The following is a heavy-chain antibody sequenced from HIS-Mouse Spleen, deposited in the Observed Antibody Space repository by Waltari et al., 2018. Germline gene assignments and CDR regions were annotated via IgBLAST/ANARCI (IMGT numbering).Heavy chain of an antibody. CDR3: AREIPYSSSWYDWYFDL. CDR2: IYYSGST. J-gene: IGHJ2*01. CDR1: GGSISSSSYY. D-gene: IGHD6-13*01. Sequence: QLQLQESGPGLVKPSETLSLTCTVSGGSISSSSYYWGWIRQPPGKGLEWIGGIYYSGSTDDNPALKSRVTISVDTSKNQFSLKLSSVTAADTAVYYCAREIPYSSSWYDWYFDLWGRGTLVTVSS. V-gene: IGHV4-39*07.